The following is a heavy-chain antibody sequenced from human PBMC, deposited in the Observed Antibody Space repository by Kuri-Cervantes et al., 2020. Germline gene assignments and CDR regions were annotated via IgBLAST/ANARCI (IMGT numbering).Heavy chain of an antibody. CDR3: ARGQHGYIY. D-gene: IGHD5-18*01. J-gene: IGHJ4*02. V-gene: IGHV4-61*08. Sequence: GSLRLSCTVSGGSISSGDYYWSWIRQPPGKGLEWIGYISYSGTTSYNPSLNSRLTISLDTSKNQFSLKLNSVTAADTAVYYCARGQHGYIYWGQGTLVTVSS. CDR1: GGSISSGDYY. CDR2: ISYSGTT.